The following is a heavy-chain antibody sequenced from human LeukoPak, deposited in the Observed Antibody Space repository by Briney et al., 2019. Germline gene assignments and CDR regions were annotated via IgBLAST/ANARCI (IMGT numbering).Heavy chain of an antibody. CDR3: AKDMGVGYNWGQPDY. CDR2: ISGSGGST. CDR1: GFTFSSYA. V-gene: IGHV3-23*01. J-gene: IGHJ4*02. Sequence: PGGSLRLSCAASGFTFSSYAMSWVRQAPGKGLEWVSAISGSGGSTYYADSVKGRFTISRDNSKNTLYLQMNSLRAEDTALYYCAKDMGVGYNWGQPDYWGQGTLVTVSS. D-gene: IGHD5-24*01.